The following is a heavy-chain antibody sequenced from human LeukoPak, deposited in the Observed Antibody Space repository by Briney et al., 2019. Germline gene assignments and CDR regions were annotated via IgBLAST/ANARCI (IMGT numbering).Heavy chain of an antibody. CDR3: AKGGWLQPKGPFDY. V-gene: IGHV3-30*18. J-gene: IGHJ4*02. Sequence: GGSLRLSCAASGFTFSSYGMHWVREAPGEGLEWVAVISYDGSNKYSADSVKGRFPISRDNSKNTLYLQMTSLRAEDTAVYYCAKGGWLQPKGPFDYWGQGTLVTVSS. CDR2: ISYDGSNK. D-gene: IGHD5-24*01. CDR1: GFTFSSYG.